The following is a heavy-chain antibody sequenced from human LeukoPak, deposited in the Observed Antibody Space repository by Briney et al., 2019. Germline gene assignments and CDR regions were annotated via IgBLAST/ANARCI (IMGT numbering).Heavy chain of an antibody. CDR3: ARLTGYSSESWFDP. CDR1: GGSISNYY. Sequence: SETLSLTCTVSGGSISNYYWSWIRQPPGKGLEWIGYIYYSGSTNYKSSLKSRVTISVDTSKNQFSLKLSSVTAADTAVYYCARLTGYSSESWFDPWGQGTLVTVSS. CDR2: IYYSGST. J-gene: IGHJ5*02. D-gene: IGHD3-9*01. V-gene: IGHV4-59*01.